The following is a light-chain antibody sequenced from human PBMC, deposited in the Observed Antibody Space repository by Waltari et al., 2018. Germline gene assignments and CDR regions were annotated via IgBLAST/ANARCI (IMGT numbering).Light chain of an antibody. CDR2: SNN. CDR1: SSNIGSNT. J-gene: IGLJ3*02. Sequence: QSVLTQPPSASGTPGQRVTISCSGSSSNIGSNTVHWYQQLPGTAPKLLIYSNNQRPSGVPDQFSGSKSGTSASLAISGLQSEDEADYYCAAWDDSLNGWVFGGGTKLTVL. V-gene: IGLV1-44*01. CDR3: AAWDDSLNGWV.